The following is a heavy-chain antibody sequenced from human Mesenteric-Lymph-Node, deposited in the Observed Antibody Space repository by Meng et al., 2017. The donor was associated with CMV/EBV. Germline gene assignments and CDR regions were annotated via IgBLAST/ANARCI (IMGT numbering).Heavy chain of an antibody. Sequence: SLKISCAASGFTFDDYAMHWVRQAPGKGLEWVSGISWNSGSIGYADSVKGRFTISRDNAKNSLYLQMNSLRAEDTAVYYCARLGDFGVVIGAFDIWGQGTLVTVSS. J-gene: IGHJ3*02. CDR3: ARLGDFGVVIGAFDI. D-gene: IGHD3-3*01. CDR1: GFTFDDYA. V-gene: IGHV3-9*01. CDR2: ISWNSGSI.